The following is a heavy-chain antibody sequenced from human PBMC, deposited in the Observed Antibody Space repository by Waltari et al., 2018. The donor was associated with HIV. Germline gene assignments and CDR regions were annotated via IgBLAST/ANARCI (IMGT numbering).Heavy chain of an antibody. Sequence: QVHLQESSPGLVKPSKTLYLSCTVSTGAVKNDFSYWPWIRQAPHKGLEWIGYTYYTGSTNYNPSLKSRVAISVDTSRNQFSLRLTSVAVADTAVYFCVRAVGPRVAIHFFFDTWGQGTLVTV. V-gene: IGHV4-61*01. CDR1: TGAVKNDFSY. CDR2: TYYTGST. D-gene: IGHD3-9*01. CDR3: VRAVGPRVAIHFFFDT. J-gene: IGHJ1*01.